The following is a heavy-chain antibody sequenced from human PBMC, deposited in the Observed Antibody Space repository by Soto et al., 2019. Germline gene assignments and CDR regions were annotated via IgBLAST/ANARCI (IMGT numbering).Heavy chain of an antibody. CDR3: ASDLGFIYYDSSGYFDY. Sequence: SVKVSCKASGGTFSSYAISWVRQAPGQGLEWMGGIIPIFGTANYAQKFQGRVTITADESTSTAYMELSSLRSEDTAVYYCASDLGFIYYDSSGYFDYCGQGTLVPVS. D-gene: IGHD3-22*01. V-gene: IGHV1-69*13. CDR2: IIPIFGTA. CDR1: GGTFSSYA. J-gene: IGHJ4*02.